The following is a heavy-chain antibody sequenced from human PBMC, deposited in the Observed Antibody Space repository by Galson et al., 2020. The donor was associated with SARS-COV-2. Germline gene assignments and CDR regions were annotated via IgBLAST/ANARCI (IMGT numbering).Heavy chain of an antibody. CDR3: ARVSGAWYYYDSSGYADY. V-gene: IGHV3-21*01. Sequence: GESLKISCAASGFTFSSYSMNWVRQAPGKGLEWVSSISSSSYIYYADSVKGRFTISRDNAKNSLYLQMNSLRAEDTAVYYCARVSGAWYYYDSSGYADYWGQGTLVTVSS. CDR1: GFTFSSYS. D-gene: IGHD3-22*01. CDR2: ISSSSYI. J-gene: IGHJ4*02.